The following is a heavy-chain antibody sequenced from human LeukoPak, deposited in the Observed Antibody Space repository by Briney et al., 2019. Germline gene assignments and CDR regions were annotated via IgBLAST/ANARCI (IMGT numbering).Heavy chain of an antibody. V-gene: IGHV4-38-2*01. CDR1: GSSISSGYY. J-gene: IGHJ4*02. CDR2: IHHSGST. D-gene: IGHD2-2*01. CDR3: ARHSPQLQYFDY. Sequence: SETLSLTCAVSGSSISSGYYWGCIRQPPGKGLEGIGSIHHSGSTYYTPSLKTRVHKSVPTTKYHFSWTLGPVPPAPTAVYYCARHSPQLQYFDYWGQGTLVTVSS.